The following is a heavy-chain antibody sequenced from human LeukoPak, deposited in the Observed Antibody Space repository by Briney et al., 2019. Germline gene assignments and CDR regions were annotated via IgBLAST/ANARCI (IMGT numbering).Heavy chain of an antibody. Sequence: GGSLRLSCAASTFTFGNAWMTWVRQAPGKGREWVGRIKGKRDGGTTKYAAPVKGRFTISKDDSKNILYLQMNSLKSEDTAVYFCTSYCSSTSWQRSGGMDVWGKGTTVTVSS. CDR3: TSYCSSTSWQRSGGMDV. CDR2: IKGKRDGGTT. CDR1: TFTFGNAW. J-gene: IGHJ6*03. D-gene: IGHD2-2*01. V-gene: IGHV3-15*01.